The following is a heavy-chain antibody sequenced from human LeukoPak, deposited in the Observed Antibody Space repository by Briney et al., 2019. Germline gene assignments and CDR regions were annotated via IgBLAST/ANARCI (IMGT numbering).Heavy chain of an antibody. Sequence: SETLSLTCTASGASISSYYWSWIRQPAGKGLEWVGRIYTSGNTNYNSSLKSRVTMSVDTSKNHFSLKLNSVTAADTAVYYCARWDRTREYFPHWGQGTLVTVSS. V-gene: IGHV4-4*07. CDR3: ARWDRTREYFPH. D-gene: IGHD1-1*01. J-gene: IGHJ1*01. CDR1: GASISSYY. CDR2: IYTSGNT.